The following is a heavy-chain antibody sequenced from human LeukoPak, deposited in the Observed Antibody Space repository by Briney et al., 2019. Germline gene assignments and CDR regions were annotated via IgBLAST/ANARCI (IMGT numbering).Heavy chain of an antibody. Sequence: SETLSLTCTVSGGSISSGSYYWSWIRQPAGKGLEWIGRIYTSGSTNYNPSLKSRVTISVDTSKNQFSLKLSSVTAADTAVYYCARDVSLDFWGQGTLVTVSS. V-gene: IGHV4-61*02. CDR1: GGSISSGSYY. CDR2: IYTSGST. CDR3: ARDVSLDF. J-gene: IGHJ4*02.